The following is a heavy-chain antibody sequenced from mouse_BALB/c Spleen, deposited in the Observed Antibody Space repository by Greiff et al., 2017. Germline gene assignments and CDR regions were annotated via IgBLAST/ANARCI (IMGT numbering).Heavy chain of an antibody. CDR2: IRNKANGYTT. V-gene: IGHV7-3*02. CDR1: GFTFTDYY. D-gene: IGHD1-1*01. CDR3: ARDSLRPAWFAY. Sequence: EVKLMESGGGLVQPGGSLRLSCATSGFTFTDYYMSWVRQPPGKALEWLGFIRNKANGYTTEYSASVKGRFTISRDNSQSILYLQMNTLRAEDSATYYCARDSLRPAWFAYWGQGTLVTVSA. J-gene: IGHJ3*01.